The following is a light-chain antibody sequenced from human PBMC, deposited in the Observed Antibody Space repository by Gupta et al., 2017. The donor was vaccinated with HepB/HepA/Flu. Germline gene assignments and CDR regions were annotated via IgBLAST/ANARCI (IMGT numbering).Light chain of an antibody. CDR2: NHD. CDR3: AVWDDSLNGPV. Sequence: QSVLTQPPSASGTPGQRVTISCSGSYSNIGSNTVNWYQHLPGTAPKLLIYNHDQRPSGVPDRFSGSRSGTSGSLAISGLQSEDEADYYCAVWDDSLNGPVFGGGTKLTVL. V-gene: IGLV1-44*01. CDR1: YSNIGSNT. J-gene: IGLJ3*02.